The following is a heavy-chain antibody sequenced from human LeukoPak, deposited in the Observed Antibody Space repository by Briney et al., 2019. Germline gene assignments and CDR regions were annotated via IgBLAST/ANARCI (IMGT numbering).Heavy chain of an antibody. CDR1: GYTFTSYG. Sequence: ASVKVSCKASGYTFTSYGISWVRQAPGQGLEWMGWISAYNGNTNYAQKLQGRVTMTTDTSTSTAYMELRSLGSDDTAVYYCARDLYYGSGSYHDAFDIWGQGTMVTVSS. J-gene: IGHJ3*02. CDR2: ISAYNGNT. CDR3: ARDLYYGSGSYHDAFDI. D-gene: IGHD3-10*01. V-gene: IGHV1-18*01.